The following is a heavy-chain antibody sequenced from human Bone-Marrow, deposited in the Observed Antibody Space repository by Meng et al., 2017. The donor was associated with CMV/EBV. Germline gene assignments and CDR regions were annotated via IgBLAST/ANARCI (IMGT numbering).Heavy chain of an antibody. CDR3: ARDHVRAGSNPDAFDI. CDR1: GDSVSSNSAA. CDR2: TYYRSKWYN. J-gene: IGHJ3*02. D-gene: IGHD3-10*01. Sequence: SQTLSLTCAISGDSVSSNSAAWNWIRQSPSRGLEWLGRTYYRSKWYNDYAVSVKSRITINPDTSTSTAYMELRSLRSDDTAVYYCARDHVRAGSNPDAFDIWGQGTMVTVSS. V-gene: IGHV6-1*01.